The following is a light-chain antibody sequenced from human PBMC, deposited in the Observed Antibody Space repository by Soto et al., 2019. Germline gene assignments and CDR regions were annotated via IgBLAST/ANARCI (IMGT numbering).Light chain of an antibody. CDR1: QSVSSN. V-gene: IGKV3-15*01. CDR2: GAS. Sequence: EIVMTQSPATLSVSPGERATLSCRASQSVSSNLAWYQQKPGQAPSLLIYGASTRATGIPARFSGSGSGTEFTLTISSLQYEDFAVYYCQQDNNWPTFGQGTRLEIK. CDR3: QQDNNWPT. J-gene: IGKJ5*01.